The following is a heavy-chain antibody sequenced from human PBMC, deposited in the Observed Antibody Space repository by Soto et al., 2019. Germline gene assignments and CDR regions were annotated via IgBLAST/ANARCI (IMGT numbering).Heavy chain of an antibody. Sequence: EVQLVESGGGLVQPGRSLRLSCAASGFTFDDYAMHWVRQAPGKGLEWVSGISWNSGSIGYADSVKGRFTISRDNAKKSLYVQMNSLRAEYTALYYCAKDSSPEPQGGCFDYWGQGTLVTVSS. CDR1: GFTFDDYA. J-gene: IGHJ4*02. CDR2: ISWNSGSI. CDR3: AKDSSPEPQGGCFDY. V-gene: IGHV3-9*01. D-gene: IGHD1-1*01.